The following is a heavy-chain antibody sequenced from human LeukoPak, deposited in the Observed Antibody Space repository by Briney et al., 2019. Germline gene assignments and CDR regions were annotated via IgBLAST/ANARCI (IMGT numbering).Heavy chain of an antibody. CDR1: GYTFTGYY. D-gene: IGHD3-10*01. CDR3: ARPTYGSGSYYPFDY. V-gene: IGHV1-2*02. J-gene: IGHJ4*02. CDR2: INPNSGGT. Sequence: ASVKVSCKASGYTFTGYYMHWVRQAPGQGLEWMGLINPNSGGTNYAQQFQGRVTMTRDTSISTAYMELSRLRSDDTAVYYCARPTYGSGSYYPFDYWGQGTLVTVSS.